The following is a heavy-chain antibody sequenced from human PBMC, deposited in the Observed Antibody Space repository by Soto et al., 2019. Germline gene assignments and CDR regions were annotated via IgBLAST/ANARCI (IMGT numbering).Heavy chain of an antibody. V-gene: IGHV3-7*01. J-gene: IGHJ5*02. CDR3: ARRYSSSWSGFDP. D-gene: IGHD6-13*01. CDR2: IKQDGGEK. Sequence: PRLSCAASGVTFSSYWMSWVRQAPGKGLEWVANIKQDGGEKYYVDSVKGRFTISRDNAKNSLYLQMNSLRVEDTALYYCARRYSSSWSGFDPWGQGTLVTVSS. CDR1: GVTFSSYW.